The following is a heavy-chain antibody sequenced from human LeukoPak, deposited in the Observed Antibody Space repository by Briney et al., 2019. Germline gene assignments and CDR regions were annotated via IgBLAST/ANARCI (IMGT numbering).Heavy chain of an antibody. CDR2: ISSSRNDI. J-gene: IGHJ6*03. CDR3: ARAPGETSGWYYYYYYMDV. D-gene: IGHD6-19*01. CDR1: GFTFSSYS. V-gene: IGHV3-21*04. Sequence: GGSLRLSCAASGFTFSSYSFNWVRQAPGKGLEWVSSISSSRNDIYYADSVKGRFTISRDNAKNSLYLQMNSLRAEDTAVYYCARAPGETSGWYYYYYYMDVWGKGTTVTISS.